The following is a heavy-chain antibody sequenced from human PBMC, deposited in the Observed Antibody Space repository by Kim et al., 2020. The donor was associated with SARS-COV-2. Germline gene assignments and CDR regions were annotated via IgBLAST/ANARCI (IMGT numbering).Heavy chain of an antibody. Sequence: SETLSLTCTVSGGSISHASYYWGWIRQPPGKGLEWIGSIYYSGTTYYNPSLKSRVTISVDTSKNQFSLKLTSVTDADTAVYYCSGGLYYGSWFFQHWG. CDR1: GGSISHASYY. V-gene: IGHV4-39*01. J-gene: IGHJ1*01. CDR2: IYYSGTT. D-gene: IGHD2-2*02. CDR3: SGGLYYGSWFFQH.